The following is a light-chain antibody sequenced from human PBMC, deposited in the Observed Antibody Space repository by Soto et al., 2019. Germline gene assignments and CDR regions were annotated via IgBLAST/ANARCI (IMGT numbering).Light chain of an antibody. Sequence: QSALSPPASESGSPGHTITISFTGTSSDVGGFEYVYWYQQQQVKAPTLIIYDVTQRPAGVSNRVSGSKSGHTASLTVSGHQADDEADYFCTSPTPGSLNVSGYGNKVTLL. J-gene: IGLJ1*01. CDR3: TSPTPGSLNV. V-gene: IGLV2-14*03. CDR2: DVT. CDR1: SSDVGGFEY.